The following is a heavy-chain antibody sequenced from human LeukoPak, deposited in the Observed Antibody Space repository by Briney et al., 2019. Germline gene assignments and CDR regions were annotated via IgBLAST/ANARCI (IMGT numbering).Heavy chain of an antibody. J-gene: IGHJ6*03. CDR1: GYTFTSYG. CDR3: ARPRGIAVAGTGYYYYYMDV. CDR2: ISAYNGNT. V-gene: IGHV1-18*01. Sequence: ASVKVSCKASGYTFTSYGISWVRQAPGQGLEWMGWISAYNGNTNYAQKLQGRVTMTTDTSTSTAYMELRSLRSDDTAVYYCARPRGIAVAGTGYYYYYMDVWGKGTTVTVSS. D-gene: IGHD6-19*01.